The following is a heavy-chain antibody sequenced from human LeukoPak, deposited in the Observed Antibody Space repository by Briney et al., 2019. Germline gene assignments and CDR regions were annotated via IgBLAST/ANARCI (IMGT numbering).Heavy chain of an antibody. CDR1: GFTFSGSA. CDR2: IRTKANSYAT. CDR3: TSYPTTVTKYYFDY. D-gene: IGHD4-17*01. J-gene: IGHJ4*02. Sequence: PGGSLKLSCAASGFTFSGSAMHWVRQASGKGLEWVGRIRTKANSYATVYAASVNGRFTISRDDSKNTAYLQMSSLKTEDTAVYYCTSYPTTVTKYYFDYWGQGTLVTVPS. V-gene: IGHV3-73*01.